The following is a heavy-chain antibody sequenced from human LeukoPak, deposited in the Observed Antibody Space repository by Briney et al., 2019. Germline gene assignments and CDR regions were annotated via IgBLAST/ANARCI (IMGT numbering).Heavy chain of an antibody. J-gene: IGHJ4*02. CDR1: GGSISSSSYS. CDR2: IPYSGNT. D-gene: IGHD6-19*01. CDR3: ASIAVAGHRHFDS. V-gene: IGHV4-39*01. Sequence: SETLSLTCSLSGGSISSSSYSWGWIRQPPGQGLEWIGSIPYSGNTYYNPSLKSRLTISVDTSKNQFSLKLSSVTAADTTVYYCASIAVAGHRHFDSWGQGTLVTVSS.